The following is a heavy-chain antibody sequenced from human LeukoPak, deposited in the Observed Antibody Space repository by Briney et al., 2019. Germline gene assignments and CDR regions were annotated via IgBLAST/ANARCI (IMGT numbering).Heavy chain of an antibody. CDR3: ARRLDSGYSYALDV. J-gene: IGHJ6*02. D-gene: IGHD3-9*01. Sequence: INPSTSSETSAQKFQGRVTMTRDTSTSTVYMELSSLTSDDTAVYFCARRLDSGYSYALDVWGQGTTVTVSS. V-gene: IGHV1-46*01. CDR2: INPSTSSE.